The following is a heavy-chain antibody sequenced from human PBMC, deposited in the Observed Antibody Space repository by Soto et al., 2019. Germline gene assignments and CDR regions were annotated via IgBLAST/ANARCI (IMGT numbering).Heavy chain of an antibody. CDR1: XXTFSNYA. J-gene: IGHJ2*01. CDR2: VSHDGNNQ. CDR3: XRDGXTQMWRPWYFDL. D-gene: IGHD2-21*01. V-gene: IGHV3-30-3*01. Sequence: QVQLVESGGGVVQPGRSLRLSCAVSXXTFSNYAMHWVRQAPGKGLEWVAIVSHDGNNQYYADSAKGRFTISRDNSENTLYLQMNSLRTEDTXVFYXXRDGXTQMWRPWYFDLWGRDTLVTVSS.